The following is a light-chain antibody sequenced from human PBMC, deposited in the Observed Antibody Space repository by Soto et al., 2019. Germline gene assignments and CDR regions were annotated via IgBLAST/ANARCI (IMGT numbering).Light chain of an antibody. V-gene: IGKV1-33*01. CDR3: QHYDHLPIT. CDR1: QDISNY. J-gene: IGKJ5*01. CDR2: DAS. Sequence: DIQMTQSPSSLSASVEDRVTITCQASQDISNYLNWYQQKPGKAPKLLIYDASNLETGVPSRFSGSGSGTDFTFTISSLQPEDIATYYCQHYDHLPITFGQGTRLEIK.